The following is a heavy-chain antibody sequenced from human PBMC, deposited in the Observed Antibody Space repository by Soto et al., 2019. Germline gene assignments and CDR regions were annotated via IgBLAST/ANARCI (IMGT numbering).Heavy chain of an antibody. CDR1: GGTFSSYT. J-gene: IGHJ4*02. CDR3: ARTHDYGDYLGVVFFDY. CDR2: IIPIFGTA. V-gene: IGHV1-69*01. Sequence: QVQLVQSGAEVKKPGSSVKVSCKASGGTFSSYTISWVRQAPGQVLEWMGGIIPIFGTANYAQKFQGRVTITADESTSTAYMELSSLRSEDTAVYYCARTHDYGDYLGVVFFDYWGQGTLVTVSS. D-gene: IGHD4-17*01.